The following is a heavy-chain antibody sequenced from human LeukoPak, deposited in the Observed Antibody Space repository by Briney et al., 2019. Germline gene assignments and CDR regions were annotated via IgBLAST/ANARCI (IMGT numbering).Heavy chain of an antibody. D-gene: IGHD3-22*01. J-gene: IGHJ6*02. CDR2: INAGNGNT. CDR3: ASSGDSSGYYYSRLYGMDV. Sequence: PTASVKVSCKASGYSFTNYARHWVRQAPGQRLEWMGWINAGNGNTKYSQKFQGRVTITRDTSASTAYMELSSLRSGDTAVYYCASSGDSSGYYYSRLYGMDVWGQGTTVTVSS. V-gene: IGHV1-3*01. CDR1: GYSFTNYA.